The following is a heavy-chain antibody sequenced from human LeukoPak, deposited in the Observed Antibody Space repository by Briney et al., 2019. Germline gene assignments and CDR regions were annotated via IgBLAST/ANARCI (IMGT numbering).Heavy chain of an antibody. D-gene: IGHD3-16*02. V-gene: IGHV4-34*01. CDR1: GGSFSGYY. CDR2: INHSGST. CDR3: ARGSYDYVRGSYRSPFDY. J-gene: IGHJ4*02. Sequence: SETLSLTCAVYGGSFSGYYWSWIRQPPGKGLEWIGEINHSGSTNYNPSLKSRVTISVDTSKNQFSLKLSSVTAADTAVYYCARGSYDYVRGSYRSPFDYWGQGTLVTVSS.